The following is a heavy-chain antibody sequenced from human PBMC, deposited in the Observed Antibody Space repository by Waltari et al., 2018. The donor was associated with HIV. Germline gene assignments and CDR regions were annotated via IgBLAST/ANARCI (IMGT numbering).Heavy chain of an antibody. D-gene: IGHD3-16*02. J-gene: IGHJ4*02. Sequence: QVQLQESGPGLVKPSETLSLTCAVPGYPISSGYYWGWIRQPPGKGLEWIGSIYHSGSTYYNPSLKSRVTISVDTSKNQFSLKLSSVTAADTAVYYCASAFIEYFDYWGQGTLVTVSS. CDR2: IYHSGST. V-gene: IGHV4-38-2*01. CDR1: GYPISSGYY. CDR3: ASAFIEYFDY.